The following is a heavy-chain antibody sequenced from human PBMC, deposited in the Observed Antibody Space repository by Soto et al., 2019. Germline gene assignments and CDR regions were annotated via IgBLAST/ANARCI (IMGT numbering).Heavy chain of an antibody. J-gene: IGHJ5*02. CDR2: INHSGST. D-gene: IGHD3-10*01. V-gene: IGHV4-34*01. CDR1: PSSFRVYS. CDR3: ARELFGRSVWFDP. Sequence: SEPPSLTLAVHPSSFRVYSWRWTRHPPGEGLEWIGEINHSGSTNYNPSLKSRVTISVDTSKNQFSLKLSSVTAADTAVYYCARELFGRSVWFDPWGQGTLVTVSS.